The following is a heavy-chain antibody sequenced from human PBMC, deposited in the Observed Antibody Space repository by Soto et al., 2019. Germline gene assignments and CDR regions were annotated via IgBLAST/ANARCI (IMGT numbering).Heavy chain of an antibody. J-gene: IGHJ5*02. CDR1: GLSITDSEMV. Sequence: QVTLKESGPVLVKPTETLTLRCTVSGLSITDSEMVVSWIRQPPGQPLEWLAHIDSSGEKSYRTFLKSRLAIYKDTSKSQIVLTMTNMDPADTATYYCARRHVAVAVGPWFDPWGQGIPVTVSA. D-gene: IGHD2-21*01. CDR3: ARRHVAVAVGPWFDP. V-gene: IGHV2-26*01. CDR2: IDSSGEK.